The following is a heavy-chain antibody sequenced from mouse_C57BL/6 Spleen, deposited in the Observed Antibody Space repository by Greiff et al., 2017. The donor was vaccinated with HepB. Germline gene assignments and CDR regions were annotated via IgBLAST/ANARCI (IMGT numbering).Heavy chain of an antibody. V-gene: IGHV3-6*01. CDR3: AREGAYYGSSYGYFDV. D-gene: IGHD1-1*01. Sequence: EVQLQQSGPGLVKPSQSLSLTCSVTGYSITSGYYWNWIRQFPGNKLEWMGYRSYDGSNNYNPSLQNRISITRDTSKNQFFLKLNSVTTEDTATYYCAREGAYYGSSYGYFDVWGTGTTVTVSS. CDR1: GYSITSGYY. CDR2: RSYDGSN. J-gene: IGHJ1*03.